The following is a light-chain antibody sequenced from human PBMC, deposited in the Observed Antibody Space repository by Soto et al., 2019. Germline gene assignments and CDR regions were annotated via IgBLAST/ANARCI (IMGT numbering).Light chain of an antibody. J-gene: IGLJ1*01. CDR1: SGDVDAAHY. Sequence: QSALTQPASVSGSPGQSITISCTGASGDVDAAHYVAWYQQHPNKAPKVLIYEGNNRPSGVSDRFSGSKSGNTASLTISGLQAEDEADYYCSSYTSSVTYLFGTGTKLTVL. CDR3: SSYTSSVTYL. CDR2: EGN. V-gene: IGLV2-14*03.